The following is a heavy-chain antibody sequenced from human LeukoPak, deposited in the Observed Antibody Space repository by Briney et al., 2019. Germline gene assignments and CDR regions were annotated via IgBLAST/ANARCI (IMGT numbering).Heavy chain of an antibody. CDR2: IYYSGST. CDR3: ARNVYDILTYYYYGMDV. V-gene: IGHV4-31*03. J-gene: IGHJ6*02. CDR1: GGXISSGGYY. D-gene: IGHD3-9*01. Sequence: SETLSLTCTVSGGXISSGGYYWSWIRQHPGKGLEWSGYIYYSGSTYYNPSLKSRVTISVDTSKNQFSLKLSSVTAADTAVYYCARNVYDILTYYYYGMDVWGQGTTVTVSS.